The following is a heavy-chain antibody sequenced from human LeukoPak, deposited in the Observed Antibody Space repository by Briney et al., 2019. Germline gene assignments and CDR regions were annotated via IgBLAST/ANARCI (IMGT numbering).Heavy chain of an antibody. CDR2: IRYDGSNK. D-gene: IGHD2-21*02. CDR3: AKDHRAYCGGDCVDFDY. J-gene: IGHJ4*02. Sequence: TGGSLRLSCAASGFTFSSYGMHWVRQAPGKGLEWVAFIRYDGSNKYYADSVKGRFTISRDNSKNTLYLQMNSLRAEDTAVYYCAKDHRAYCGGDCVDFDYWGQGTLVTVSS. CDR1: GFTFSSYG. V-gene: IGHV3-30*02.